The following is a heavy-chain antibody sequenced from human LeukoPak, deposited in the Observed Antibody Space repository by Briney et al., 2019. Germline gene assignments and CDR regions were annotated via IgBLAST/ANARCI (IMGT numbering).Heavy chain of an antibody. CDR2: ISSSSSYI. V-gene: IGHV3-21*01. D-gene: IGHD6-13*01. J-gene: IGHJ4*02. Sequence: PGGSLRLSCAATGFTFSSYSMNWVRQAPGKGLEWVSSISSSSSYIYYADSVKGRFTISRDNAKNSLYLQMNSLRAEDTAVYYCARRLVIAAAGTGYFDYWGQGTLATVSS. CDR1: GFTFSSYS. CDR3: ARRLVIAAAGTGYFDY.